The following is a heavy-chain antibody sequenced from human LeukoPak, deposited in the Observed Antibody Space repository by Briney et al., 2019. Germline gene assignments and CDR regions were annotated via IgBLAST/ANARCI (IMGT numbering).Heavy chain of an antibody. CDR1: GGSVSSGSYY. Sequence: PSETLSLTCTVSGGSVSSGSYYWPWIRQPAGKGLEWIGRIYTSGSTNYNPSLKSRVTISVDTSKNQFSLKLRSVTAADTAIYYCARDEDGYNDYWGQGTLVTVSS. J-gene: IGHJ4*02. CDR2: IYTSGST. CDR3: ARDEDGYNDY. D-gene: IGHD5-24*01. V-gene: IGHV4-61*02.